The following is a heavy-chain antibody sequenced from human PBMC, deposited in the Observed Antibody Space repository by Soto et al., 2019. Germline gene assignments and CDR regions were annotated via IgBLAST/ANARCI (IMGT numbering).Heavy chain of an antibody. D-gene: IGHD2-2*01. CDR1: GYTLTELS. CDR2: FDPEDGET. CDR3: AAGSIVVVPDAMGHDY. V-gene: IGHV1-24*01. J-gene: IGHJ4*02. Sequence: ASVKVSCKVSGYTLTELSMHWVRQAPGKGLEWMGGFDPEDGETIYAQKFQGRVTMTEDTSTDTAYMELSSLRSEDTAVYYCAAGSIVVVPDAMGHDYWGQRTLVTVSS.